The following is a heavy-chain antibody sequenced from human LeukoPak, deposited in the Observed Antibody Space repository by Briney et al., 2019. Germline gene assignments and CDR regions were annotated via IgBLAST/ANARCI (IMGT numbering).Heavy chain of an antibody. D-gene: IGHD2-2*01. J-gene: IGHJ4*02. CDR1: GFTFDDYG. CDR2: INWNGGST. CDR3: AKGDIVVVPAATVDY. V-gene: IGHV3-20*04. Sequence: GGSLRLSCAASGFTFDDYGMSWVRQAPGKGLEWVSGINWNGGSTGYADSVKGRFTISRDNSKNTLYLQMNSLRAEDTAVYYCAKGDIVVVPAATVDYWGQGTLVTVSS.